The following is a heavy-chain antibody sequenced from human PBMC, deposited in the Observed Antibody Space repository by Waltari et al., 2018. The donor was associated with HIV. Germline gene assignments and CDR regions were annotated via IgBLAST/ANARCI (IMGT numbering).Heavy chain of an antibody. J-gene: IGHJ3*02. Sequence: QVQLQESGPGLVKPSGTLSLTCAVSGGSISSSNWWSWVRQPPGKGLEWIGEIYHSGSTNYNPSLKSRVTISVDKSKNQFSLKLSSVTAADTAVYYCARDPLRVGATTPDAFDIWGQGTMVTVSS. V-gene: IGHV4-4*02. CDR3: ARDPLRVGATTPDAFDI. CDR2: IYHSGST. CDR1: GGSISSSNW. D-gene: IGHD1-26*01.